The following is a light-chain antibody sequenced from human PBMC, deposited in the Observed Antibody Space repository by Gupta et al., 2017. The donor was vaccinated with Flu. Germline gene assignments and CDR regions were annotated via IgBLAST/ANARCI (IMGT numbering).Light chain of an antibody. V-gene: IGLV3-25*02. CDR1: ALPKQY. CDR2: KDN. Sequence: SYKLTQPPSVSVSPGQTAKITCSGDALPKQYVYWYQQRPGQAPVQVIYKDNERPSGIPERCSGSSSGTVGTLTIGGVQGEDEADYYCQSADDTGTSVVFGGGTKLSVL. CDR3: QSADDTGTSVV. J-gene: IGLJ2*01.